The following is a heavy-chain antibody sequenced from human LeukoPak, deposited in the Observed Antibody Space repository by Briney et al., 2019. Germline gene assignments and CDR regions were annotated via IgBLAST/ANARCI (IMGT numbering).Heavy chain of an antibody. J-gene: IGHJ6*03. CDR1: GYSFTSYW. V-gene: IGHV5-51*01. CDR3: AKSWAGGAARPTFTLVNYYYYYMDV. CDR2: IYPGDSDT. D-gene: IGHD6-6*01. Sequence: GESLKISCKGSGYSFTSYWIGWVRQMPGKGLEWMGIIYPGDSDTRYSPSFQGQVTISADKSISTAYLQWSSLKASDTAMYYCAKSWAGGAARPTFTLVNYYYYYMDVWGKGTTVTVSS.